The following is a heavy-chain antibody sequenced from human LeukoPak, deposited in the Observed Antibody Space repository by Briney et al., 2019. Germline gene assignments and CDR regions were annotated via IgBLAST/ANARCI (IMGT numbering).Heavy chain of an antibody. CDR1: GGSFSGYY. CDR3: ATLVSTRYYFDY. CDR2: INHSGST. D-gene: IGHD5/OR15-5a*01. V-gene: IGHV4-34*01. J-gene: IGHJ4*02. Sequence: SETLSLTCAVYGGSFSGYYWSWIRQPPGKGLEWIGEINHSGSTNYTPSLKSRVTISVDTSKNQFSLRLTSVTAADTAVYFCATLVSTRYYFDYWGQGTLVTVSS.